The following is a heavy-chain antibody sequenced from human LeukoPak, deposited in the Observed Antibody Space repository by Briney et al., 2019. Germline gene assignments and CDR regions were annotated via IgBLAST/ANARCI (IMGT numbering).Heavy chain of an antibody. Sequence: SETLSLTCTVSGDSISSGGYYWSWIRQHPGKGLEWIGYIYYSETTAYNPSLKSRLTISVDTSKNQFSLKLSSVTAADTAVYDCARMTGGSAFDIWGQGTVVTVSS. J-gene: IGHJ3*02. CDR1: GDSISSGGYY. CDR3: ARMTGGSAFDI. V-gene: IGHV4-31*03. D-gene: IGHD3-16*01. CDR2: IYYSETT.